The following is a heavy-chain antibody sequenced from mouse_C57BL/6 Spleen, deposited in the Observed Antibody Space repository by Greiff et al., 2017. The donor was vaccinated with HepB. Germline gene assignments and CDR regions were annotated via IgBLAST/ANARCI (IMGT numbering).Heavy chain of an antibody. CDR3: ARDFPFTTVVDHWYFDV. D-gene: IGHD1-1*01. V-gene: IGHV3-6*01. CDR2: ISYDGSN. J-gene: IGHJ1*03. Sequence: ESGPGLVKPSQSLSLTCSVTGYSITSGYYWNWIRQFPGNKLEWMGYISYDGSNNYNPSLKNRISITRDTSKNQFFLKLNAVTTEDTATYYCARDFPFTTVVDHWYFDVWGTGTTVTVSS. CDR1: GYSITSGYY.